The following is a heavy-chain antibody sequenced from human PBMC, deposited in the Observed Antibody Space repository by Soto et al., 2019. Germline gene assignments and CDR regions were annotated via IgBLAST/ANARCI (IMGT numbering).Heavy chain of an antibody. CDR3: ARDQGGGAAAGSLLDGGMDV. CDR2: IWYDGSNK. J-gene: IGHJ6*02. V-gene: IGHV3-33*01. Sequence: PGGSLRLSCAASGFSFSSYGMHWVRQAPGKGLEWVAVIWYDGSNKYYADSVKGRFTISRDNSKNTLYLQMNSLRAEDTAVYYYARDQGGGAAAGSLLDGGMDVWGQGTTVTVSS. D-gene: IGHD6-13*01. CDR1: GFSFSSYG.